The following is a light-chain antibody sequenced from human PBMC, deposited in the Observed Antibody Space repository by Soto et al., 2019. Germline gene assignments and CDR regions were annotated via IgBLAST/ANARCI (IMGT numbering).Light chain of an antibody. CDR3: QYDSS. J-gene: IGKJ2*01. V-gene: IGKV1-5*01. CDR2: DAA. CDR1: QSVSIW. Sequence: DIQMTQSPSTLSASVGDRVTITCRASQSVSIWLAWYQQKPGKAPRLLIYDAASLKTGVPSRFSGSGSGTNFTLTISSLQPGDFATYYCQYDSSFGQGTKVDIK.